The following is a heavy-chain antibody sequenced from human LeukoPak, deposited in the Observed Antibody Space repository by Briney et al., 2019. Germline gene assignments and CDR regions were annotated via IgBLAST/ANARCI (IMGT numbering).Heavy chain of an antibody. CDR1: GGSISSSSYY. D-gene: IGHD3-22*01. CDR2: IYYSGST. CDR3: ARDYIMRDDSSGYDR. V-gene: IGHV4-39*07. Sequence: PSETLSLTCTVSGGSISSSSYYWGWIRQPPGKGLEWIGSIYYSGSTYYNPSLKSRVTISVDTSKNQFSLKLSSVTAADTAVYYCARDYIMRDDSSGYDRWGQGTLVTVSS. J-gene: IGHJ5*02.